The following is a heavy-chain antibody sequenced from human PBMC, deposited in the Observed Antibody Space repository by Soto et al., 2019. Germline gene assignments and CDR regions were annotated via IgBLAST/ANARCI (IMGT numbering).Heavy chain of an antibody. Sequence: GGSLRLSCGASGFTFHNYAMSWVRQAPGKGLEWVSSINGPGDDTYYADSVKGRFTISRDNSKNTLYLQMNSLRAEDTALYYCAKKEEYDHVWGTYPLDWGQGTLVTVSS. V-gene: IGHV3-23*01. CDR3: AKKEEYDHVWGTYPLD. CDR2: INGPGDDT. D-gene: IGHD3-16*01. CDR1: GFTFHNYA. J-gene: IGHJ4*03.